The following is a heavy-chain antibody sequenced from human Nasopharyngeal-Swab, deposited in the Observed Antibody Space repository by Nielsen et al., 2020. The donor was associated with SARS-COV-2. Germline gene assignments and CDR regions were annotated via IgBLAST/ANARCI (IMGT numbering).Heavy chain of an antibody. CDR2: INPSGGST. CDR1: GYTFTSYY. J-gene: IGHJ5*02. CDR3: ARDLGVVTFGGVIVIPGKFDP. D-gene: IGHD3-16*02. V-gene: IGHV1-46*01. Sequence: ASVKVSCKASGYTFTSYYMHWVRQAPGQGLEWMGIINPSGGSTSYAQKFQGRVTMTRDTSTSTVYMELGSLRSEDTAVYYCARDLGVVTFGGVIVIPGKFDPWGQRTLVTVSS.